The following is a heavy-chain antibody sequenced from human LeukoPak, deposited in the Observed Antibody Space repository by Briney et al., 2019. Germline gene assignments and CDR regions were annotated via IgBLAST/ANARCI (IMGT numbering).Heavy chain of an antibody. D-gene: IGHD6-6*01. V-gene: IGHV1-2*02. CDR2: IYTYSGDT. J-gene: IGHJ3*02. CDR1: GYTFTGYY. Sequence: GASVKVSCQASGYTFTGYYIHWVRQAPGQGLDWMGWIYTYSGDTNYAQNFQGRVTMTRDTTISTAYMELSSLKSDDTAVYYCARGRNSGSSLDIWGQGTMLTVSS. CDR3: ARGRNSGSSLDI.